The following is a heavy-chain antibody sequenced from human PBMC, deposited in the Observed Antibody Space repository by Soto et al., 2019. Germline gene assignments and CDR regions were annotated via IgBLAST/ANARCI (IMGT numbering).Heavy chain of an antibody. Sequence: GGSLRLSCASSGFTFSSYAMSLVRQAPGKGLEWVSAISGSGGSTYYADSVKGRFTISRDNSKNTLYLQMNSLRAEDTAVYYCANDDYDYIWGSYRYGIDYWGQGTLVTVSS. V-gene: IGHV3-23*01. CDR3: ANDDYDYIWGSYRYGIDY. CDR1: GFTFSSYA. CDR2: ISGSGGST. D-gene: IGHD3-16*02. J-gene: IGHJ4*02.